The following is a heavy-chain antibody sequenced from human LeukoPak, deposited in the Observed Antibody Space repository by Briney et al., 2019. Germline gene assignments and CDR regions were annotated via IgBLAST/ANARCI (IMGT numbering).Heavy chain of an antibody. J-gene: IGHJ4*02. Sequence: PSKTLSLTCAVSGASISSSNYYWGWVRQSPGKGLEWIGNIYSSGNTYYNASLKSRVTMYIDTSKNQFSLKLSSVTAADTAMYYCAKSNGYGLIDYWGQGTLVTVS. V-gene: IGHV4-39*01. CDR1: GASISSSNYY. D-gene: IGHD5-12*01. CDR2: IYSSGNT. CDR3: AKSNGYGLIDY.